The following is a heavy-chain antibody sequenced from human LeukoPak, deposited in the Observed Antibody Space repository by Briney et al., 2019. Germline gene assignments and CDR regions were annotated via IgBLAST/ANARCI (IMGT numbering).Heavy chain of an antibody. V-gene: IGHV4-4*07. CDR3: ARDPRGIVGANHNYFDP. CDR1: GGSISSFY. J-gene: IGHJ5*02. D-gene: IGHD1-26*01. Sequence: SETLSLTCTVSGGSISSFYWSWIRQPAGKGLEWIGRIYTSGSTNYNPSLKSRVSMSLDTSKNQSSLKLSSVTAADTAVYYCARDPRGIVGANHNYFDPWGQGTLVTVSS. CDR2: IYTSGST.